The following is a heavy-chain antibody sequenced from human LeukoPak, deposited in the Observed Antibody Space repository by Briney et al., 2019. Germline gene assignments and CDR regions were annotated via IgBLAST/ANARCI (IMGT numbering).Heavy chain of an antibody. J-gene: IGHJ6*02. Sequence: GRSLRLSCASSGFTFSSYAMHWVRQAPGKGLEWVAVISYDGSNKYNANSVKGRFTISRDTSNDTLYLQTPSLRAQDPAVYYCAKARLAAAGRDAMDVGGQGTTATVSS. CDR1: GFTFSSYA. CDR2: ISYDGSNK. CDR3: AKARLAAAGRDAMDV. D-gene: IGHD6-13*01. V-gene: IGHV3-30-3*01.